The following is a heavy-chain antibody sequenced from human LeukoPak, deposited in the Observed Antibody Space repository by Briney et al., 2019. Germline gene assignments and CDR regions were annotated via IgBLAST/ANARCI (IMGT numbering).Heavy chain of an antibody. V-gene: IGHV3-30*02. D-gene: IGHD2-21*01. CDR3: ARLAPG. CDR1: GFTFSNYG. CDR2: IRYDGDNK. Sequence: GGSLRPSCAASGFTFSNYGMHWVRQAPGKGLEWVTFIRYDGDNKYYAHSLKGRFTISRDNSKNTLYLQMNSLRAEDTAVYYCARLAPGWGQGTLVTVSS. J-gene: IGHJ4*02.